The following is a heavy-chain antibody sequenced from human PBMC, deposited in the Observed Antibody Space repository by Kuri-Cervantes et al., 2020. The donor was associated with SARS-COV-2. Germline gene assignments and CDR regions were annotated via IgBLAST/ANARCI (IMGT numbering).Heavy chain of an antibody. CDR1: GFTFSSYA. CDR3: ARDPEGSVVTPYFDY. V-gene: IGHV3-23*01. Sequence: GESLKISCAASGFTFSSYAMSWVRQAPGKGLEWVSAISGSGGSTYYADSVKGRFTISRDNSKNTLYLQMNSLRAEDTAVYYCARDPEGSVVTPYFDYWGQGTLVTVSS. J-gene: IGHJ4*02. D-gene: IGHD3-22*01. CDR2: ISGSGGST.